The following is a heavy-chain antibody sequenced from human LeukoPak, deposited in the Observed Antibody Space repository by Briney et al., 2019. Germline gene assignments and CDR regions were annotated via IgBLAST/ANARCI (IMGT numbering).Heavy chain of an antibody. CDR1: GGSISAYY. CDR2: INHSGSA. Sequence: SETLSLTCAVYGGSISAYYWIWIRQPPGKGLEWIGEINHSGSANYNPSLESRVTISGDTSKNQFSLKLSSLTAADTGVYYCARGRGSYYPDWGQGTLVTASS. D-gene: IGHD1-26*01. V-gene: IGHV4-34*01. CDR3: ARGRGSYYPD. J-gene: IGHJ4*02.